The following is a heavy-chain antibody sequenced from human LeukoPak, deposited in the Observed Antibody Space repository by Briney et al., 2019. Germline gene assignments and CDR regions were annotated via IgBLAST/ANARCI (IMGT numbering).Heavy chain of an antibody. CDR1: DDSFRSDY. J-gene: IGHJ3*02. CDR2: ISYSGST. D-gene: IGHD4-17*01. CDR3: ARDPTTVTKGFDI. V-gene: IGHV4-59*01. Sequence: SETLSVTSTVSDDSFRSDYWTSIRQPPRKGLERIGYISYSGSTNYNPSLKSRVTISVDTSKNQFSLKLCSVTAADTAVYYCARDPTTVTKGFDIWGQGTMVTVSS.